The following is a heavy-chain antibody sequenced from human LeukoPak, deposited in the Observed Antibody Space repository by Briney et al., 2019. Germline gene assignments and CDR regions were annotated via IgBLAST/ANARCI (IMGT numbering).Heavy chain of an antibody. CDR2: ISSSGNTK. V-gene: IGHV3-48*03. D-gene: IGHD3-10*01. CDR3: ASGGLITPDI. J-gene: IGHJ3*02. CDR1: GFTFSNYE. Sequence: GGSLRLSCAASGFTFSNYEMSWVRQAPGKGLEWVSYISSSGNTKYYADSVRGRFTISRDNAKNSLFLQMNSLRAEDTAVYYCASGGLITPDIWGQGTMVTVSS.